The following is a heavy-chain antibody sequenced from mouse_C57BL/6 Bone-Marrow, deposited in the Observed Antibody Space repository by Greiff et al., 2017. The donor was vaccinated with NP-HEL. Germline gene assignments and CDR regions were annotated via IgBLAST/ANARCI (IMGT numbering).Heavy chain of an antibody. Sequence: QLQQSGPELVKPGASVKISCKASGSTFTDYYMNWVKQSHGKSLEWIGDINPNNGGTSYNQKFKGKATLTVDKSSSTAYMELRSLTSEDSAVYYCAREGNYYGSSYDYAMDYWGQGTSVTVSS. CDR1: GSTFTDYY. CDR3: AREGNYYGSSYDYAMDY. D-gene: IGHD1-1*01. V-gene: IGHV1-26*01. CDR2: INPNNGGT. J-gene: IGHJ4*01.